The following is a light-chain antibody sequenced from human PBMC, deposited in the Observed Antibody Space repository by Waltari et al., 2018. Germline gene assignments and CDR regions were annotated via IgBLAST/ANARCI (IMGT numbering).Light chain of an antibody. Sequence: QSALTQPASVSGSPGQSITISCTGTSSDVGSHNYVSWYQQPPGNAPKLLISDVDKRPSGVSFRFSGSKSRNTAPLTISGLQPEDEADYYCSSYANSDTWVFGGGTKLTVL. CDR2: DVD. CDR3: SSYANSDTWV. V-gene: IGLV2-14*03. J-gene: IGLJ3*02. CDR1: SSDVGSHNY.